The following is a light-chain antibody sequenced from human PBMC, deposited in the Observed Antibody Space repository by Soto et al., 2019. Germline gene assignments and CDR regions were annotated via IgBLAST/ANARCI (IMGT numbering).Light chain of an antibody. CDR2: AAS. Sequence: DIQMTQSPSSLSASVGDSVSITCRASQGISTYLAWYQQKPGKVPEILIYAASTLRSGVPSRFSGGGSGTDFTLTISSLQPGDVATYYCQKYNSAPLTFGGGTKVEIK. J-gene: IGKJ4*01. CDR3: QKYNSAPLT. V-gene: IGKV1-27*01. CDR1: QGISTY.